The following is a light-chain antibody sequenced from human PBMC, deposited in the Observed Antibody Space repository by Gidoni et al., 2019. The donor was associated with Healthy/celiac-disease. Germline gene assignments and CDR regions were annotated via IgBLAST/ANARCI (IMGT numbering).Light chain of an antibody. CDR3: QQYYSTPTWT. J-gene: IGKJ1*01. Sequence: DTVMTQSPDSLAVPLGARATINCKSSQRVLYSSNNKNYLAWYQQKPGQPPKLLIYWASTRESGVPDRFSGSGSGTDFTLTISSLQAEDVAVYYCQQYYSTPTWTFGQGTKVEIK. V-gene: IGKV4-1*01. CDR1: QRVLYSSNNKNY. CDR2: WAS.